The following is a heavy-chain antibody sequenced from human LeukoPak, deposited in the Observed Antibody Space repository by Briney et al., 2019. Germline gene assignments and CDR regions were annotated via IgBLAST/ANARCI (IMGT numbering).Heavy chain of an antibody. D-gene: IGHD3-10*01. CDR3: ARVRRYGSGSYYHFDY. V-gene: IGHV3-9*01. Sequence: GGSLRLSCAASGFTFDDYAMHWVRQAPGKGLEWVSGISWNSGSIGYADFVKGRFTISRDNAKNSLYLQMNSLRAEDTALYYCARVRRYGSGSYYHFDYWGQGTLVTVSS. J-gene: IGHJ4*02. CDR2: ISWNSGSI. CDR1: GFTFDDYA.